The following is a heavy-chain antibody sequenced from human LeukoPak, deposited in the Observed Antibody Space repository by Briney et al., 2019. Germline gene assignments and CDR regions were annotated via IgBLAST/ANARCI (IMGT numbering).Heavy chain of an antibody. V-gene: IGHV3-21*01. CDR3: AREVFNWFDP. CDR2: ITSTATHT. CDR1: GFTFSGHS. J-gene: IGHJ5*02. Sequence: GGSLRLSCATSGFTFSGHSMSWVRQAPGKGLEWVSSITSTATHTYYADSVKGRFTISRDNAENSLYLQMNSLRAEDTAVYYCAREVFNWFDPWGQGTLVTVSS. D-gene: IGHD1-14*01.